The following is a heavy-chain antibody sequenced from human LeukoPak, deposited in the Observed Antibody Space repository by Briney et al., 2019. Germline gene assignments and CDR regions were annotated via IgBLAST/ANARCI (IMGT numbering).Heavy chain of an antibody. V-gene: IGHV4-39*07. Sequence: SETLSLTCTVSGGSISSSSYYWGWIRQPPGKGLEWIGSIYYSGSTYYNPSLKSRVTISVDTSKNQFSLKLSSVTAADTAVYYCARDCRPRYNCGEDYWGQGTLVTVSS. CDR1: GGSISSSSYY. D-gene: IGHD1-1*01. CDR2: IYYSGST. CDR3: ARDCRPRYNCGEDY. J-gene: IGHJ4*02.